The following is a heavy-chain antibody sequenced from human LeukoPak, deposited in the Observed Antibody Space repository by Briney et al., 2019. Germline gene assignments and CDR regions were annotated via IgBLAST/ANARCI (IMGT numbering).Heavy chain of an antibody. D-gene: IGHD1-14*01. V-gene: IGHV4-39*07. CDR2: ISYSGTT. Sequence: SETLSLTCTVSNGSISSSPYYWGWIRQSPGKGLEWIGSISYSGTTYYNPSLKSRVAISLDTSKNQFSLKLSSVTAADTAVYYCARVSWFPGTSYYYMDVWGKGTTVTVSS. J-gene: IGHJ6*03. CDR1: NGSISSSPYY. CDR3: ARVSWFPGTSYYYMDV.